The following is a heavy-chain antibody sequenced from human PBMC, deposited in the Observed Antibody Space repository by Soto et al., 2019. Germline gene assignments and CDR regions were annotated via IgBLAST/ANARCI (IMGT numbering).Heavy chain of an antibody. CDR1: GGTFSSYT. V-gene: IGHV1-69*08. J-gene: IGHJ6*03. D-gene: IGHD4-17*01. CDR2: IIPILGIA. Sequence: QVQLVQSGAEVKKPGSSVKVSCKASGGTFSSYTISWVRQAPGQGLEWMGRIIPILGIANYAQKFQGRVTITADKSTSTAYKELSSLRSEDTAVYYCARDRTVYYGDPGPMDVWGKGTTVTVSS. CDR3: ARDRTVYYGDPGPMDV.